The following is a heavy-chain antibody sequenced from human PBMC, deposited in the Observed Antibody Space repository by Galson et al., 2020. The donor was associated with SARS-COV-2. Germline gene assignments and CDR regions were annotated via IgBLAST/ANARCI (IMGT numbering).Heavy chain of an antibody. CDR1: GFTFGNSV. J-gene: IGHJ4*02. CDR3: AAGGEYTSSVCFPDY. Sequence: ASVKVSCKASGFTFGNSVVQWVRQARGLRLEWIGWIVVGSGNTNYAQNFRERVTITRDMSTRTAYMELSSLRSEDTAVYFCAAGGEYTSSVCFPDYWGQGTLVTVSS. D-gene: IGHD6-13*01. CDR2: IVVGSGNT. V-gene: IGHV1-58*01.